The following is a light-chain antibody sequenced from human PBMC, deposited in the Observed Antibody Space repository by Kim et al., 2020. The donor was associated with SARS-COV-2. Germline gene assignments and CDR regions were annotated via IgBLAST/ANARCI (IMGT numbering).Light chain of an antibody. CDR3: QQDYNLPWT. CDR2: GAS. Sequence: PGERVTLSCRASQSVSSSYLTWYQQKPGQAPRLLIYGASTRATSIPARFSGSGSGTDFTLTISSLQPEDFAVYYCQQDYNLPWTFGQGTK. V-gene: IGKV3D-7*01. J-gene: IGKJ1*01. CDR1: QSVSSSY.